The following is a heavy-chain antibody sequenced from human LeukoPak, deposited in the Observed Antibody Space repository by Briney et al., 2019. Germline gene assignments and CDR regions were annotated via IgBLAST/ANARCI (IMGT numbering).Heavy chain of an antibody. CDR1: GYSFIDYW. CDR2: IYPGDSDT. V-gene: IGHV5-51*01. D-gene: IGHD5-24*01. Sequence: GEALKISCQAFGYSFIDYWIAWVRQMPGKGLEWMGIIYPGDSDTRYSPSFQGQVTISADKSISTAYLQWSSLKASDTAMYYCARRGGDGYRDYYGMDVWGQGTTVTVSS. J-gene: IGHJ6*02. CDR3: ARRGGDGYRDYYGMDV.